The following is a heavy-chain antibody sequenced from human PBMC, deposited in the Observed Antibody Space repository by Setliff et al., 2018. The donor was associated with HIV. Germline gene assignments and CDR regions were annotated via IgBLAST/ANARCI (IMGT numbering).Heavy chain of an antibody. CDR3: ARDHWLQSPHDAFDI. V-gene: IGHV1-69*10. Sequence: GASVKVSCKASGGTFSSNAVSWVRQAPGQGLEWMGGISPILSTANYAQKLQGRVTMTTDTSTSTAYMELRSLRSDDTAVYYCARDHWLQSPHDAFDIWGQGTMVTVSS. D-gene: IGHD5-12*01. CDR1: GGTFSSNA. CDR2: ISPILSTA. J-gene: IGHJ3*02.